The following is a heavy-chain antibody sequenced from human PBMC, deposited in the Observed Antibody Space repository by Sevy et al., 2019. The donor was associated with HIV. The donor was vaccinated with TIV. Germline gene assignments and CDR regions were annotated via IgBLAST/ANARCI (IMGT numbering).Heavy chain of an antibody. CDR2: IYFGGST. D-gene: IGHD3-10*01. CDR3: AREGVRAFDI. V-gene: IGHV3-66*02. J-gene: IGHJ3*02. Sequence: GGSLRLSCAASGFTVSTNYISWVHQAPGKGLEWVSFIYFGGSTYYADSVRGRFTISRDNSKNTLYLQMNSLRVDDTTVYYCAREGVRAFDIWGQGTMVTVSS. CDR1: GFTVSTNY.